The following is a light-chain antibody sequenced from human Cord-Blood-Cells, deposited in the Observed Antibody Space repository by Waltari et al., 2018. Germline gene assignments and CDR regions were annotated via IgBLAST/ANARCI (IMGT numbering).Light chain of an antibody. J-gene: IGKJ2*01. CDR2: DAS. V-gene: IGKV1-33*01. CDR1: QDISNY. Sequence: DIQMTQSPSSLSASVGDRVTITCQASQDISNYLNWYQQKPGKAPKLLIYDASNLETGVPSRFSGSGSGTDFTFTISSLQPEDIATYYCLQYDNLPRVTFGQGTKLEIK. CDR3: LQYDNLPRVT.